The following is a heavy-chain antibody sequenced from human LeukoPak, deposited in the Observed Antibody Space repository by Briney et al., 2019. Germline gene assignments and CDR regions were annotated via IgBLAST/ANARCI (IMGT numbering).Heavy chain of an antibody. CDR1: GFTFSTYY. V-gene: IGHV3-21*01. CDR3: ARGEIAVAGSAFDY. CDR2: ITTSSSYI. D-gene: IGHD6-19*01. J-gene: IGHJ4*02. Sequence: GGSLRLSCAASGFTFSTYYMNWVRQAPGKGLEWVSSITTSSSYIYYADSVKGRFTISRDNAKNSLYLQMNSLRAEDTAVYYCARGEIAVAGSAFDYWGQGTLVTVSS.